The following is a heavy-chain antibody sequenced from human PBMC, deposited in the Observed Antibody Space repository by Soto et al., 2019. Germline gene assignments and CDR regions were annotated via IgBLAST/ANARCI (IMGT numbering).Heavy chain of an antibody. J-gene: IGHJ4*02. Sequence: HPGGSLRLSCAASVFPFSSYGMTWVRQAPGKGLEYVSSITGSGAGTFYADSVKGRFTISRDNSKNTLYLQLSSLRAEDTAIYFCAKDPNGDYVGAFDSWGQGSLVTVS. CDR3: AKDPNGDYVGAFDS. CDR2: ITGSGAGT. V-gene: IGHV3-23*01. CDR1: VFPFSSYG. D-gene: IGHD4-17*01.